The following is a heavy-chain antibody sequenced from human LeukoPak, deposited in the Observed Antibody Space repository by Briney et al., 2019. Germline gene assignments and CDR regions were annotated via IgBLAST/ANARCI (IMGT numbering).Heavy chain of an antibody. J-gene: IGHJ6*03. CDR2: IYTSGST. CDR1: GGSISSYY. D-gene: IGHD6-13*01. CDR3: ARDKEYSSSWYDGWYYYYYMDV. V-gene: IGHV4-4*07. Sequence: PSETLSLTCTVSGGSISSYYWSWIRQPAGKGLEWIGRIYTSGSTNYNPSLKSRVTMSVDTSKNQFSLKLSSVTAADTAVYYCARDKEYSSSWYDGWYYYYYMDVWGKGTTVTVSS.